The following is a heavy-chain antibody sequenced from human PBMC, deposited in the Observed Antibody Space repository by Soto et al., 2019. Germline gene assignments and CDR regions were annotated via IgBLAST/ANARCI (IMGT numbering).Heavy chain of an antibody. CDR1: GFTVSSNY. V-gene: IGHV3-53*04. CDR3: ARDVYCTNGVCSTQGMDV. J-gene: IGHJ6*02. CDR2: IYSGGST. D-gene: IGHD2-8*01. Sequence: GGSLRLSCAASGFTVSSNYMSWVRQAPGKGLEWVSVIYSGGSTYYADSVKGRFTISRHNSKNTLYLQMNSLRAEDTAVYYWARDVYCTNGVCSTQGMDVGGQGTTVTVSS.